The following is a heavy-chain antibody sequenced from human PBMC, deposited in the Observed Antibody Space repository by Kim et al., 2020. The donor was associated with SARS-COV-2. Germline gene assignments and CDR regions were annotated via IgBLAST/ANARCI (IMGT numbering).Heavy chain of an antibody. V-gene: IGHV3-30*01. CDR3: ARVNGGGYRGYFDY. J-gene: IGHJ4*02. Sequence: ADSGKGRFHISRDNSKNTLYLQMNSLRAEDTAVYYCARVNGGGYRGYFDYWGQGTLVTVSS. D-gene: IGHD1-26*01.